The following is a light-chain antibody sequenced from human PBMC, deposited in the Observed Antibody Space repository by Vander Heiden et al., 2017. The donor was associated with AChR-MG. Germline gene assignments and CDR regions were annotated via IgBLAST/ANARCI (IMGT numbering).Light chain of an antibody. CDR1: QDISNY. CDR3: QQYDNLPLLT. CDR2: DAS. V-gene: IGKV1-33*01. Sequence: DIQMTQSPSSLSASVGDRVTITCQASQDISNYLNWYKQKPGKAPKLLIYDASNLETGVPSRFSGSGYGKDFTFTISSLQPEDIATYYCQQYDNLPLLTFGGGTKVEIK. J-gene: IGKJ4*01.